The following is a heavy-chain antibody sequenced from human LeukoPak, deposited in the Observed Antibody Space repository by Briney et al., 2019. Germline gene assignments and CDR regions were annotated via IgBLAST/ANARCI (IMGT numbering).Heavy chain of an antibody. CDR2: IIPIFGTA. CDR3: ARDYDSGAYYYDSSGYFFWFDP. Sequence: ASVKVSCKASGGTFSSYAISWVRQAPGQGLEWMGVIIPIFGTANYAQKFQGRVTITTDESTSTAYMELSSLRSEDTAVYYCARDYDSGAYYYDSSGYFFWFDPWGQGTLVTVSS. D-gene: IGHD3-22*01. V-gene: IGHV1-69*05. CDR1: GGTFSSYA. J-gene: IGHJ5*02.